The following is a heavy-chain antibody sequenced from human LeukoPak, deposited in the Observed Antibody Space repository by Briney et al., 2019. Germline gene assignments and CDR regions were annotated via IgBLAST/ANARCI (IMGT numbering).Heavy chain of an antibody. CDR3: ARDSLPSTIFGVVKLFLGFDY. Sequence: ASETLSLTCAVYGGSFSGYYWSWIRQPPGKGLEWIGEINHSGSTNYNPSLKSRVTISVDTSKNQFSLKLSSVTAADTAVYYCARDSLPSTIFGVVKLFLGFDYWGQGTLVTVSS. J-gene: IGHJ4*02. D-gene: IGHD3-3*01. V-gene: IGHV4-34*01. CDR1: GGSFSGYY. CDR2: INHSGST.